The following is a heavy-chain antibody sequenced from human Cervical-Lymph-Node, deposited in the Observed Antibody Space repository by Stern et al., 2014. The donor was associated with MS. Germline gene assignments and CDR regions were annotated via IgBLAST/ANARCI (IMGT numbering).Heavy chain of an antibody. V-gene: IGHV4-30-4*01. D-gene: IGHD3/OR15-3a*01. J-gene: IGHJ4*02. CDR2: IYYSGST. Sequence: LQLQESGPGLVKPSQTLSLTCTVSGGSISSGDYYWSWIRQPPGQGLEWIGYIYYSGSTYYNPSLKSRVTISVDTSKNQFSLKLSSVTAADTAVYYCAREGPRTGTLVYWGQGTLVTVSS. CDR3: AREGPRTGTLVY. CDR1: GGSISSGDYY.